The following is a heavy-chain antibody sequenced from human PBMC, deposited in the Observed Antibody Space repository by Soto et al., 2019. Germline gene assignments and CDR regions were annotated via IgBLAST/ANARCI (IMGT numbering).Heavy chain of an antibody. CDR1: GYTFISYD. J-gene: IGHJ5*02. Sequence: QVQLVQSGAEVKKPGASVKVSCKASGYTFISYDISWVRQAPGQGLEWMGWISAYNGNTNYAQNLKVTVIMTTATSTGTAYMELRRLRSDDTAVYYGARASGWYNWFDPWGQGTLVTVSS. CDR3: ARASGWYNWFDP. V-gene: IGHV1-18*01. D-gene: IGHD6-13*01. CDR2: ISAYNGNT.